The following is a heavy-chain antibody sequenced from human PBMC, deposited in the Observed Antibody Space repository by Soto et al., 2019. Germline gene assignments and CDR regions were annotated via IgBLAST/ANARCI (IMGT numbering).Heavy chain of an antibody. CDR1: GGSISGSIYN. V-gene: IGHV4-39*01. CDR2: IYYNGDT. Sequence: SETLSLTCSVSGGSISGSIYNWDWIRQPPGKGLDWIGTIYYNGDTDYNPSLKSRAAISVDASDFQFSLKLTSVTAADTSIYYCARFSGNAFDIWGHGTMVIFSS. CDR3: ARFSGNAFDI. J-gene: IGHJ3*02.